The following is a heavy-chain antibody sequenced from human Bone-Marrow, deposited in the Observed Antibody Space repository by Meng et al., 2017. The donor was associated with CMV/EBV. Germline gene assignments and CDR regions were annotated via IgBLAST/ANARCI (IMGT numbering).Heavy chain of an antibody. CDR1: GYTFTSYY. CDR3: ATRDQWLFHFDY. Sequence: ASVKVSCKASGYTFTSYYMHWVRQAPGQGLEWMGIINPSGGSTSYAQKFQGRVTMTRDTSTSTVYMELSSLRSEDTAVYYCATRDQWLFHFDYWRQGTRVTGYS. V-gene: IGHV1-46*01. D-gene: IGHD3-22*01. CDR2: INPSGGST. J-gene: IGHJ4*02.